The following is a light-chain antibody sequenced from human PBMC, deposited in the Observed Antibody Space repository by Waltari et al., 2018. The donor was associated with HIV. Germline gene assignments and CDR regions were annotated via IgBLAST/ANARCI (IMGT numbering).Light chain of an antibody. Sequence: DIQMTQSPSTLSPSVGDRVTITCLASQTVNRWLAWFQQRPGKAPKLLIYQASNLQNGVPSRFSGSGSGTEFTLTISSLQPDDSATYYCQQYETNPYTFGQGTKLQIK. V-gene: IGKV1-5*03. CDR1: QTVNRW. CDR2: QAS. J-gene: IGKJ2*01. CDR3: QQYETNPYT.